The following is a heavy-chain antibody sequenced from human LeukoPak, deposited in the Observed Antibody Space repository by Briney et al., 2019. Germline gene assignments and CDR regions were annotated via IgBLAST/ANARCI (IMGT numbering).Heavy chain of an antibody. CDR2: IYYSGST. CDR3: ARMYSSGWYAESGDY. CDR1: GGSISSYY. D-gene: IGHD6-19*01. J-gene: IGHJ4*02. V-gene: IGHV4-59*01. Sequence: PSETLSLTCTVSGGSISSYYWSWIRQPPGKGLEWIGYIYYSGSTNYNPSLKSRVTISVDTSKNQFSLKLSSVTAADTAVYYCARMYSSGWYAESGDYWGQGTLVTVSS.